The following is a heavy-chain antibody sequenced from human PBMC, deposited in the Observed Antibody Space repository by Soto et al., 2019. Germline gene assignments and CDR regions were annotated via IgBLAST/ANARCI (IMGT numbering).Heavy chain of an antibody. D-gene: IGHD5-18*01. V-gene: IGHV4-4*07. CDR2: IYSSEII. J-gene: IGHJ4*02. CDR3: ASVSYVGGTDY. CDR1: GVSISSLY. Sequence: SETLSLTCTVSGVSISSLYWSWIRQPAGKGLEWIGRIYSSEIINYNPSLKSRVTMSLDTSKNQFSLKLSSVTAADTAVYFCASVSYVGGTDYWGQGTLVTVSS.